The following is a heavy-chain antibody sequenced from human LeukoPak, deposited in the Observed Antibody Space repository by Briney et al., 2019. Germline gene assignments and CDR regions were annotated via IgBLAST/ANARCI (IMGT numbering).Heavy chain of an antibody. Sequence: GGSPRLSCAASGFTFSSYGMHWVRQPPGKGLEGVAVIWYDGNNKYYEDSVKGRFTISRANSKNTLYLQMNSLRAEDTAVYYCAKLSVGSGSYGDLIGHAAFDIWGQGTMVTVSS. D-gene: IGHD6-25*01. CDR2: IWYDGNNK. CDR1: GFTFSSYG. CDR3: AKLSVGSGSYGDLIGHAAFDI. V-gene: IGHV3-33*06. J-gene: IGHJ3*02.